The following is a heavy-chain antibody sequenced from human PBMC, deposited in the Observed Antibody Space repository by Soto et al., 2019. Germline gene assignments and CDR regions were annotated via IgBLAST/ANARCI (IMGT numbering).Heavy chain of an antibody. V-gene: IGHV3-21*01. D-gene: IGHD2-15*01. CDR2: MSRSSRYI. CDR1: GFTFNSYS. CDR3: ARDGGVAATLANYFDY. J-gene: IGHJ4*02. Sequence: GGSLRLSCAASGFTFNSYSMNWVRQAPGKGLEWVSSMSRSSRYIYYADSVKGRFTISRDNAKNSVYLQMNSLRAEDTAVYYCARDGGVAATLANYFDYWGPGTMLTVYS.